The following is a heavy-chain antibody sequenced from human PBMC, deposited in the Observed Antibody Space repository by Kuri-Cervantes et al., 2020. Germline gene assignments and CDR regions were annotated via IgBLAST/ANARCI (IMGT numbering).Heavy chain of an antibody. V-gene: IGHV3-23*01. J-gene: IGHJ5*02. D-gene: IGHD3/OR15-3a*01. CDR3: AKDPRTGNWFDP. CDR1: GFTFSSYA. CDR2: ISGSGGST. Sequence: GESLKISCAASGFTFSSYAMSWVRQAPGKGLEWVSAISGSGGSTYYADSVKGRFTISRDNSKNTLYLQMNSLRAEDTAVYYCAKDPRTGNWFDPWGQGTLVTVSS.